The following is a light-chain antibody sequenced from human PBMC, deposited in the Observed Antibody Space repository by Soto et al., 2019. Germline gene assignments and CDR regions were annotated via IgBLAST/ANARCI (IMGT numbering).Light chain of an antibody. J-gene: IGKJ1*01. CDR2: GVS. Sequence: EVVLTQSPGTLSSSPGERATLYCRSSQTVNSNFLAWYQQKPGQAPRLLIYGVSNRATGIPDRFSGSGSGTDITLTISRLEPEDFAVYYCQQSGDTPTFGQGTKVEIK. CDR3: QQSGDTPT. V-gene: IGKV3-20*01. CDR1: QTVNSNF.